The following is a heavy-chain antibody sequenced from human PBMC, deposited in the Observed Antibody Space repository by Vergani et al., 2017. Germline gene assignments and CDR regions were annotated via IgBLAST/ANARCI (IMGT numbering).Heavy chain of an antibody. CDR3: AREYSGTSGRAFDF. D-gene: IGHD1-26*01. J-gene: IGHJ3*01. V-gene: IGHV3-48*01. Sequence: QLVESGGGWVQPGGSLRLSCVVSGFDFSSYIMNWVRQAPGKGLEWVSFVSTGTKSQSYAESVKGRFTISRDSAKNSLYLQMDSLRAEDTAVYCCAREYSGTSGRAFDFWGQGTKVTVSS. CDR2: VSTGTKSQ. CDR1: GFDFSSYI.